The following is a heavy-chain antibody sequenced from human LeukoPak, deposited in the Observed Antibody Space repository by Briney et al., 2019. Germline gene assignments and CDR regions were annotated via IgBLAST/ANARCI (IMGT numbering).Heavy chain of an antibody. J-gene: IGHJ4*02. CDR1: GFSLTTTGVA. V-gene: IGHV2-5*02. D-gene: IGHD1-1*01. Sequence: SGPTLVKPTQTLTLTCSFSGFSLTTTGVAVGWIRQTPGKALEWLALIFWDDDKKYSPSLKSRVTITKDTSNNQVVLIITNIDPVDTATYHCVHRQTGSTSFDYWGQGTLVIVSS. CDR3: VHRQTGSTSFDY. CDR2: IFWDDDK.